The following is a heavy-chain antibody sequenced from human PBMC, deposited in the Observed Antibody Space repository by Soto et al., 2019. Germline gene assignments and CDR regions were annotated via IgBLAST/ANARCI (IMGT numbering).Heavy chain of an antibody. Sequence: GASVKVSCKVSGYTLTELFMHWVRQAPGKGLEWMGGFDPEDGETIYAQKFQGRVTMTEDTSTDTAYMELSSLRSEDTAVYYCATDRIMITFGGVIVGLADLGRGAFDIWGQGTMVTVSS. CDR3: ATDRIMITFGGVIVGLADLGRGAFDI. J-gene: IGHJ3*02. CDR2: FDPEDGET. V-gene: IGHV1-24*01. CDR1: GYTLTELF. D-gene: IGHD3-16*02.